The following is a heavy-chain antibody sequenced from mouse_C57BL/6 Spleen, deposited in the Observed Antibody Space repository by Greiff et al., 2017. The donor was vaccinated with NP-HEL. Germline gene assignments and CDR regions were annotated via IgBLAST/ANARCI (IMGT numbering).Heavy chain of an antibody. Sequence: QVQLQQSGPELVKPGASVKISCKASGYAFSSSWMNWVKQRPGKGLEWIGRIYPGDGDTNYNGKFKGKATLTADKSSSTAYMQLSSLTSEDSAVYFCARGEDGYGGYAMDYWGQGTSVTVSS. CDR3: ARGEDGYGGYAMDY. J-gene: IGHJ4*01. CDR1: GYAFSSSW. V-gene: IGHV1-82*01. CDR2: IYPGDGDT. D-gene: IGHD2-2*01.